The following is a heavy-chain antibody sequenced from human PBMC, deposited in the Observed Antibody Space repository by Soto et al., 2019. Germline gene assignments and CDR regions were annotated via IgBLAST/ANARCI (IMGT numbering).Heavy chain of an antibody. Sequence: SETLSLTCTVSGGSIISYYWSWIRQPPGKGLEWIGYIYYSGSTNYNPSLKSRVTISVDTSKNQFSLKLSSVTAADTAVYYCARVPLPWGQGTLVTVSS. CDR2: IYYSGST. CDR3: ARVPLP. J-gene: IGHJ5*02. V-gene: IGHV4-59*01. CDR1: GGSIISYY.